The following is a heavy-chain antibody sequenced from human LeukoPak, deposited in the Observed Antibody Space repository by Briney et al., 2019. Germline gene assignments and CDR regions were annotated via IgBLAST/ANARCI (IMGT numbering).Heavy chain of an antibody. CDR1: GFTFSSYE. V-gene: IGHV3-48*03. D-gene: IGHD3-9*01. J-gene: IGHJ4*02. CDR3: ARRSGILTGYNEFYFDL. Sequence: PGGSLRLSCAASGFTFSSYEMNWVRQAPGKGLEWVSYISSSGSTIYYADSVKGRFTISRDKAKNSLSLQMNSLIADDTGVYYCARRSGILTGYNEFYFDLWGQGTLVTVSS. CDR2: ISSSGSTI.